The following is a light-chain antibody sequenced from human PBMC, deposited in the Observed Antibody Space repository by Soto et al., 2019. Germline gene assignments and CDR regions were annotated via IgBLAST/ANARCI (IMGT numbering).Light chain of an antibody. V-gene: IGLV1-47*01. CDR3: AAWDDSLSVS. CDR1: SSNIGSNY. Sequence: QSVLTQPPSASGTPGQRVTISCSGSSSNIGSNYVYWYQQLPGTAPKLLIYRNNQRPSGVPDRFSGSKSGTSASLAISGLRSEDEGDYYCAAWDDSLSVSFGGGTKLTVL. J-gene: IGLJ2*01. CDR2: RNN.